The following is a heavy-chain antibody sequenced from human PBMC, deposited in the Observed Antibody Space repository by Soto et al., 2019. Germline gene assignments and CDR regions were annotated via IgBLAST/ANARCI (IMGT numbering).Heavy chain of an antibody. Sequence: QVQLVQSGAEVKKPGSSVKVSCKASGGTFSSYTISWVRQAPGQGLEWMGRIIPILGIANYAQKFQGRVTITADKSTSTAYRELSSLRSEDTAVYYCASSELDTAMGNDHPYYYYGMDVWGQGTTVTVSS. J-gene: IGHJ6*02. D-gene: IGHD5-18*01. CDR3: ASSELDTAMGNDHPYYYYGMDV. CDR2: IIPILGIA. CDR1: GGTFSSYT. V-gene: IGHV1-69*02.